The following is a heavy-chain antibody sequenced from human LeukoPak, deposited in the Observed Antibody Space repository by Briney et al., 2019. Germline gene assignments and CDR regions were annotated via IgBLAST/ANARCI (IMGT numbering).Heavy chain of an antibody. V-gene: IGHV7-4-1*02. D-gene: IGHD5-18*01. CDR2: INTNTGNP. Sequence: GASVKVSCKASGYTFTSYAMNWVRQAPGQGLEWMGWINTNTGNPTYAQGFTGRFVFSLDTSVSTAYLQISSLKAEDTAVYYCARDESGDTAMVNGYWGQGTLVTVSS. J-gene: IGHJ4*02. CDR3: ARDESGDTAMVNGY. CDR1: GYTFTSYA.